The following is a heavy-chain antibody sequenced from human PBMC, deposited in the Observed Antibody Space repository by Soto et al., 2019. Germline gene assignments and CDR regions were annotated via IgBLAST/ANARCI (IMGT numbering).Heavy chain of an antibody. CDR2: IYHSGST. J-gene: IGHJ2*01. Sequence: QVQLQESGPGLVKASGTLSLTCAVSGGSISSSNWWSWVRQPPGKGLEWVWEIYHSGSTNYNPSLTRRVTISVAKSKNQFSLKLSSVTAADTAVYYCATRCLTRAAGYFDLWGRGTLVTVSS. D-gene: IGHD4-17*01. CDR3: ATRCLTRAAGYFDL. V-gene: IGHV4-4*02. CDR1: GGSISSSNW.